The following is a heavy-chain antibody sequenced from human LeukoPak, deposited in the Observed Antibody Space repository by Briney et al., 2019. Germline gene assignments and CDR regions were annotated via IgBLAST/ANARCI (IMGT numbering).Heavy chain of an antibody. Sequence: GGSLRLSCAASGFTFSSYAMSWVRQAPGKGLEWVSAISGSGGSTYYADSVKGRFTITRDNSKNTLYLQMNSLRAEDTAVYYCAKDRGFHNWFDPWGQGTLVTVSS. CDR1: GFTFSSYA. CDR3: AKDRGFHNWFDP. J-gene: IGHJ5*02. CDR2: ISGSGGST. V-gene: IGHV3-23*01.